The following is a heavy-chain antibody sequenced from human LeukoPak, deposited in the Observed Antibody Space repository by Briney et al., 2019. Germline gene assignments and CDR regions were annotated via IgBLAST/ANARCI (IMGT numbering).Heavy chain of an antibody. CDR2: INHSGST. Sequence: SQTLSLTCTVSGGSISSGGYYWSWIRQPPGKGLEWIGEINHSGSTNYNPSLKSRVTISVDTSKNQFSLKLSSVTAADTAVYYCARGKTEGIAVAGTGNWFDPWGQGTLVTVSS. J-gene: IGHJ5*02. D-gene: IGHD6-19*01. V-gene: IGHV4-30-2*01. CDR1: GGSISSGGYY. CDR3: ARGKTEGIAVAGTGNWFDP.